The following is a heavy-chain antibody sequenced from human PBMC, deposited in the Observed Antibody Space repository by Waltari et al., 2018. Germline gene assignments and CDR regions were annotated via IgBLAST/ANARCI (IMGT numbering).Heavy chain of an antibody. CDR3: ARQAAPGTDS. CDR2: ISGSGGST. D-gene: IGHD6-13*01. J-gene: IGHJ4*02. Sequence: EVQLLESGGGLVQPGGSLRLSCAASGFTFSNYGMSWVRRAPGKGRERVSAISGSGGSTYSADSVKGRFTISRDNSKNTLYLQMNSLRAEDTAVYYCARQAAPGTDSWGQGTLVTVSS. V-gene: IGHV3-23*01. CDR1: GFTFSNYG.